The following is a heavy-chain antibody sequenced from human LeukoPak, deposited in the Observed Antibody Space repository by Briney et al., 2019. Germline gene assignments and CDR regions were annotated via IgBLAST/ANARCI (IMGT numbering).Heavy chain of an antibody. V-gene: IGHV4-59*08. J-gene: IGHJ4*02. Sequence: SETLSLTCTVSGGSISAYYWGWIRQPPGEGLEWIGYSSSSGSTNYNPSLNSRVTISVDTSKSQFSLKLSSVTAADTAVYHCARHGGSYSHDYWGQGTLVTVSS. CDR3: ARHGGSYSHDY. CDR2: SSSSGST. D-gene: IGHD1-26*01. CDR1: GGSISAYY.